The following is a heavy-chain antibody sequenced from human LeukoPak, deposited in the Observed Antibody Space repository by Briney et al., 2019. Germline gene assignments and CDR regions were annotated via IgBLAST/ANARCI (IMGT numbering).Heavy chain of an antibody. D-gene: IGHD6-19*01. J-gene: IGHJ4*02. V-gene: IGHV4-59*01. Sequence: PSETLSLTCTVSGGSISSYYWSWIRQPPGKGLEWIGYIYYSGSTNYNPSLKSRVTISVDTSKNQFSLKLSSVTAADTAVYYCASPSEDSSGWESFDYWGQGTLDTVSS. CDR2: IYYSGST. CDR3: ASPSEDSSGWESFDY. CDR1: GGSISSYY.